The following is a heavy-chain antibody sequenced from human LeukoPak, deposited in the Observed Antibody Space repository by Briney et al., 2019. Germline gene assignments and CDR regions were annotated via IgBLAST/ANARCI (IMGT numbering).Heavy chain of an antibody. J-gene: IGHJ6*03. CDR3: ARAVTVTTFGSYYYYFMDV. CDR1: GGSFSGYY. D-gene: IGHD4-17*01. Sequence: PSETLSLTCAVYGGSFSGYYWSWIRQPPGKGLEWIGEINHSVSTNYNPSLKSRVTISVDTPKNQFSLKLSSVTAADTAVYYCARAVTVTTFGSYYYYFMDVWGKGTTVTVSS. CDR2: INHSVST. V-gene: IGHV4-34*01.